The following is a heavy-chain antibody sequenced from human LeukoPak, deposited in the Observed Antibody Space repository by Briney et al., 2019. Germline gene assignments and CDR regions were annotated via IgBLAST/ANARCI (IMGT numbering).Heavy chain of an antibody. CDR3: AKDLVATISIGVAGFGF. CDR1: GFTFDDYA. CDR2: ISWNSGSR. Sequence: GGSLRLSCATSGFTFDDYAMHWVRQAPGKGLEWVSGISWNSGSRGYADSVKGRFTISRDIAKNSLYLQMNSLRAEDTALYYCAKDLVATISIGVAGFGFWGQGTLVTVSS. J-gene: IGHJ4*02. D-gene: IGHD5-12*01. V-gene: IGHV3-9*01.